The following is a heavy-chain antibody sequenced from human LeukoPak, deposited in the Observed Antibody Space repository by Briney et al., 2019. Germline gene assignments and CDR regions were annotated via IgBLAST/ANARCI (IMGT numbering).Heavy chain of an antibody. CDR2: IHPGDSDT. CDR1: GYRFTNYW. CDR3: ARVVVVTATHWYFDL. D-gene: IGHD2-21*02. J-gene: IGHJ2*01. Sequence: GESLKISCKGFGYRFTNYWIGWVRQLPGKGLDWMGLIHPGDSDTRYSPSFQGQVTISVDKSITTAYLQWSSLQASDTATYFCARVVVVTATHWYFDLWGRGSLVTVFS. V-gene: IGHV5-51*01.